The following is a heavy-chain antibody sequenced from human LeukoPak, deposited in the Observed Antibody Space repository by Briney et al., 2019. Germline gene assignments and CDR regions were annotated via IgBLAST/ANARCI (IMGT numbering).Heavy chain of an antibody. CDR1: GGSFSGYY. D-gene: IGHD3-22*01. Sequence: SETLSLTCAVYGGSFSGYYWSWIRQPPGKGLEWIGEINHSGSTNYNSSLKSRLTISADTSKNQFSLHLSSVTAADTAVYYCAKVYSSSPQDAFDVWGQGTMVTVSS. CDR2: INHSGST. CDR3: AKVYSSSPQDAFDV. V-gene: IGHV4-34*01. J-gene: IGHJ3*01.